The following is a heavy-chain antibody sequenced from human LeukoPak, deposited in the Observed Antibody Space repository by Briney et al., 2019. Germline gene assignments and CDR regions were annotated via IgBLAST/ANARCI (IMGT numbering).Heavy chain of an antibody. J-gene: IGHJ4*02. CDR2: FYHGGST. V-gene: IGHV4-38-2*02. CDR1: GYSISTGYY. CDR3: ASPDH. Sequence: SETLSLTCTVSGYSISTGYYWDWIRQPPGRGLEWIGTFYHGGSTYYNPSLKSRVTISVDTSKNQFSLKLSSVTAADTAVYYCASPDHWGQGTLVTVSS.